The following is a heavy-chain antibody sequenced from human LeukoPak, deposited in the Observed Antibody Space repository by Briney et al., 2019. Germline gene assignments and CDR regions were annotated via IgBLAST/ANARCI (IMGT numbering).Heavy chain of an antibody. CDR3: ARGGGWNYVDMAFDY. V-gene: IGHV3-23*01. J-gene: IGHJ4*02. CDR1: GFTFSSFG. Sequence: PGGSLRLSCAASGFTFSSFGMSWVRQAPGKGLKWVSAISGSGDNTYYADPVKGRFTISRDNSKNTLYLQMNSLRAEDTAVYYCARGGGWNYVDMAFDYWGQGTLVTVSS. D-gene: IGHD1-7*01. CDR2: ISGSGDNT.